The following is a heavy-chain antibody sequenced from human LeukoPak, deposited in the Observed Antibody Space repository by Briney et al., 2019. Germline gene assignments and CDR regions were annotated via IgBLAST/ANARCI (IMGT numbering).Heavy chain of an antibody. V-gene: IGHV4-34*01. J-gene: IGHJ4*02. CDR2: INHSGST. Sequence: SETLSLTCAVYGGSFSGYYWSWIRQPPGKGLEWIGEINHSGSTNYNPSLKSRVTISVDTSKNQFSLKLSSVTAADTAMYYCARGWGSSSPFDYWGQGTLVTVSS. D-gene: IGHD6-6*01. CDR3: ARGWGSSSPFDY. CDR1: GGSFSGYY.